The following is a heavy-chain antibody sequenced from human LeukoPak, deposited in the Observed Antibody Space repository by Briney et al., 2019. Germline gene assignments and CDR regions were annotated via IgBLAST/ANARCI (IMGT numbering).Heavy chain of an antibody. CDR2: ISYDGSNK. CDR3: AKQGYSYGGGYFDY. J-gene: IGHJ4*02. D-gene: IGHD5-18*01. V-gene: IGHV3-30*18. Sequence: GGSLRLSCAASGFTFSSYGMHWVRQAPGKGLEWVAVISYDGSNKYYADSVKGRFTISRDNSKNTLYLQMNSLRAEDTAVYYCAKQGYSYGGGYFDYWGQGTLVTVSS. CDR1: GFTFSSYG.